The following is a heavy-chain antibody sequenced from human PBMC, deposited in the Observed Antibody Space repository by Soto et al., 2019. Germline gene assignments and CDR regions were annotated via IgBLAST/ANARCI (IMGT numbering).Heavy chain of an antibody. D-gene: IGHD6-6*01. V-gene: IGHV3-48*03. Sequence: LRRSCADSGFTFSSYEMNWVRQAPGKGLEWVSYISSSGTTKYYADSVKGRFTISRDSAKNSLYLQMNSLRAEDTAVYYCATRPPRRNIAAGYWGQGTLVTVSS. CDR1: GFTFSSYE. J-gene: IGHJ4*02. CDR3: ATRPPRRNIAAGY. CDR2: ISSSGTTK.